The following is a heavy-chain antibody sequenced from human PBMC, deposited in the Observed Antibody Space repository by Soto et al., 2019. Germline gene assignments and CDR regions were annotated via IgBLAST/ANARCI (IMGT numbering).Heavy chain of an antibody. CDR1: GGSISSGDYY. CDR3: ARDAGYGGNYYYGMDV. J-gene: IGHJ6*02. D-gene: IGHD4-17*01. CDR2: IYYSGST. V-gene: IGHV4-30-4*01. Sequence: SETLSLTCTVSGGSISSGDYYWSWIRQPPGKGLEWIGYIYYSGSTYYNPSLKSRVTISVDTSKNQFSLKLSSVTAADTAVYYCARDAGYGGNYYYGMDVWGQGTTVTVSS.